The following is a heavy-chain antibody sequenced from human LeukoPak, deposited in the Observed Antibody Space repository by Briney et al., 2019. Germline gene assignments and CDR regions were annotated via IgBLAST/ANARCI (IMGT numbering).Heavy chain of an antibody. V-gene: IGHV4-30-4*08. D-gene: IGHD4-17*01. Sequence: SETLSLTCTVSCGSISSGGYYWSWIRQPPGKGLEWIGYIFYSGSPYYNPSLKSRVTISVDTSKNQFSLKLNSVTAADTAVYYCARDWPPTYWGQGTLVTVSS. CDR3: ARDWPPTY. CDR1: CGSISSGGYY. CDR2: IFYSGSP. J-gene: IGHJ4*02.